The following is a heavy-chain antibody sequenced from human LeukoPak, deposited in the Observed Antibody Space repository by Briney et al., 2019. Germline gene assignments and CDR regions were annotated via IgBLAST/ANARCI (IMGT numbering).Heavy chain of an antibody. Sequence: SETLSLTCTVSGGSISSYYWSWIRQPPGKGLEWIGYIYYSGSTNYNPSLKSRVTISVDTSKNQFSLRLSSVTAADTAVYYCARVGSSTNGEIDYWGQGTLVTVSS. CDR1: GGSISSYY. CDR2: IYYSGST. CDR3: ARVGSSTNGEIDY. J-gene: IGHJ4*02. V-gene: IGHV4-59*01. D-gene: IGHD2-2*01.